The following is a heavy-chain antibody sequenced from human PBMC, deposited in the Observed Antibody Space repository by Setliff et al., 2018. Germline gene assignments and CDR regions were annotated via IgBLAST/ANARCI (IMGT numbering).Heavy chain of an antibody. CDR1: GFTFSSDP. J-gene: IGHJ5*02. D-gene: IGHD3-22*01. CDR2: ISRSSTYI. CDR3: ARSDDYYDSSGFWFDP. V-gene: IGHV3-21*01. Sequence: GGSLRLSCAASGFTFSSDPMNWVRQAPGKGLEWVSSISRSSTYIYYADSMKGRFTISRDNAKNSLYLQMNSLRAEDTAVYYCARSDDYYDSSGFWFDPWGQGTLVTVSS.